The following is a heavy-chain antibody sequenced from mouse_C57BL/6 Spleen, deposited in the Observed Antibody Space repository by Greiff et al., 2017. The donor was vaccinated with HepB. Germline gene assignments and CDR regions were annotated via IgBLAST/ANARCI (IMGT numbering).Heavy chain of an antibody. D-gene: IGHD2-4*01. J-gene: IGHJ1*03. CDR3: ARSMIHWYFDV. V-gene: IGHV5-17*01. CDR1: GFTFSDYG. Sequence: EVKLVESGGGLVKPGGSLKLSCAASGFTFSDYGMHWVRQAPEKGLEWVAYISSGSSTIYYADTVKGRFTISSDNAKNTLFLQMTSLRSDDTAMYYCARSMIHWYFDVWGTGTTVTVSS. CDR2: ISSGSSTI.